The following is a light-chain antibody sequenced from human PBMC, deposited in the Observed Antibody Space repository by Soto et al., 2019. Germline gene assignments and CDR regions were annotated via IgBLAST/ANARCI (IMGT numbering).Light chain of an antibody. CDR1: SSDVGGYNY. V-gene: IGLV2-14*01. CDR2: EVS. Sequence: QSALTQPASVSGSPGQSITISCTGASSDVGGYNYVSWYQQHPGRAPKLMLYEVSKRPSGVSNRFSGSKSGNTASPTISGLPADDEAEYYCNSRTRSGSSVFGGGTKVTVL. CDR3: NSRTRSGSSV. J-gene: IGLJ2*01.